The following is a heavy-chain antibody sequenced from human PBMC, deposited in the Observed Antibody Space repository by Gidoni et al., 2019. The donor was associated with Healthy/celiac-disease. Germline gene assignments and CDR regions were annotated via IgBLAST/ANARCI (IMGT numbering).Heavy chain of an antibody. CDR2: IITILGTA. CDR1: GGTFSSYA. D-gene: IGHD6-19*01. J-gene: IGHJ5*02. V-gene: IGHV1-69*01. Sequence: QVQLVQSGAEVKTPGSSVKVSCKASGGTFSSYAISWVRQAAGQGLEWMGGIITILGTANDAQKFQGRVTITADESTSIAYMELSSMRSEDTAVYYCARAEGSSGWYHNWFDPWGQGTLVTVSS. CDR3: ARAEGSSGWYHNWFDP.